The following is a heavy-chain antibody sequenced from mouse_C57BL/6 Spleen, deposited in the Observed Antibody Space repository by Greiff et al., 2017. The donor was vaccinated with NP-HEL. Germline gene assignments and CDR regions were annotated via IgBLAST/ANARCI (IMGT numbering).Heavy chain of an antibody. CDR3: TRTHYYGNAMDY. Sequence: QVQLQQSGAELVRPGASVTLSCKASGYTFTDYEMHWVKQTPVHGLEWIGAIDPETGGTAYNQKFKGKAILTADKSSSTAYMELRSLTSEDSAVYYCTRTHYYGNAMDYWGQGTSVTVSS. V-gene: IGHV1-15*01. CDR2: IDPETGGT. J-gene: IGHJ4*01. D-gene: IGHD1-1*01. CDR1: GYTFTDYE.